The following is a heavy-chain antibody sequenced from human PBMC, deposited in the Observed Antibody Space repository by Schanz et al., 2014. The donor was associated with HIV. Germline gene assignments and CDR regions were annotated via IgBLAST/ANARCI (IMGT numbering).Heavy chain of an antibody. CDR2: IWYDGSNK. Sequence: VQLLESGGGLVQPGGSLRLSCAASGFTFSNFAMHWVRQAPGKGLEWAAVIWYDGSNKYYADSVKGRFTISRDTSKNTLYLQMNSLRAEDTAVYYCAKVARWDYYGMDVWGQGTAVTVSS. J-gene: IGHJ6*02. V-gene: IGHV3-33*06. CDR3: AKVARWDYYGMDV. CDR1: GFTFSNFA.